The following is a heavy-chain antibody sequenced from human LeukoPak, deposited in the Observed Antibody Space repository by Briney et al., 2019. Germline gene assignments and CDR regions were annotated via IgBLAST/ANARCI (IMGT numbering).Heavy chain of an antibody. D-gene: IGHD5-18*01. CDR1: GGSINNYY. V-gene: IGHV4-59*08. CDR2: IYYSGGDM. Sequence: SETLSLTCTVSGGSINNYYWSWIRQPPGKGLEWIGYIYYSGGDMNYNPSLKSRLTISVDTSKNQISLMLTSMTAADTAVYYRARQPAATAAFDIWAQGTVVTVSS. CDR3: ARQPAATAAFDI. J-gene: IGHJ3*02.